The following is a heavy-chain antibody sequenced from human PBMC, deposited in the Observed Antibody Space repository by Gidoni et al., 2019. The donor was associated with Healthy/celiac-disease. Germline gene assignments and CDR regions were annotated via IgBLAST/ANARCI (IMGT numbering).Heavy chain of an antibody. D-gene: IGHD3-22*01. CDR3: ARATALGYMIPWADGAFDI. CDR2: IYHSGST. J-gene: IGHJ3*02. CDR1: GGSISSSNW. Sequence: QVQLQESGPGLVKPSGTLSLTCAVSGGSISSSNWWSWVRQPPGKGLEWIGEIYHSGSTNYNPSLKSRVTISVDKSKNQFSLKLSSVTAADTAVYYCARATALGYMIPWADGAFDIWGQGTMVTVSS. V-gene: IGHV4-4*02.